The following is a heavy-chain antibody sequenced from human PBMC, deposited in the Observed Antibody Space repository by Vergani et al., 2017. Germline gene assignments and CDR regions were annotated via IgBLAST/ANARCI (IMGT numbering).Heavy chain of an antibody. Sequence: QVQLQESGPRLVRPSQTLSLTCTVSGGSINTGAYYWSWIRQPAGKGLEWIGRVYTSGMTNYNPSLKSRVTISVDTSKNQFSLKLSSVTAADTAVYYCARDYGGYSGYENQGMDVWGQGTTVTVSS. J-gene: IGHJ6*02. CDR1: GGSINTGAYY. D-gene: IGHD5-12*01. CDR2: VYTSGMT. V-gene: IGHV4-61*02. CDR3: ARDYGGYSGYENQGMDV.